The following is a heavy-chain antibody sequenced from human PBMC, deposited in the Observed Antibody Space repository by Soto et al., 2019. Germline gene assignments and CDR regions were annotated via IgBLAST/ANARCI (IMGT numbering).Heavy chain of an antibody. CDR2: IIPILGIA. CDR1: GGTFSSYT. J-gene: IGHJ5*02. CDR3: ARESHSGKLYGSGSYAT. V-gene: IGHV1-69*04. D-gene: IGHD3-10*01. Sequence: ASVKVSCKASGGTFSSYTISWVRQAPGQGLEWMGRIIPILGIANYAQKFQGRVTITADKSTSTAYMELSSLRSEDTAVYYCARESHSGKLYGSGSYATWGQGTLVTVSS.